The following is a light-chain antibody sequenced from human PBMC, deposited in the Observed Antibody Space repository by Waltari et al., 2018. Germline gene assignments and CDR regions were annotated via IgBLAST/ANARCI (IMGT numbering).Light chain of an antibody. Sequence: DMQMTQSPSTLSASVGARVTITCRASQSVLTWLAWYQQKPGEAPKLLISKASTLESGVPSRFSGSGSGTEFTLTISSLQPDDFATYYCQQYNSFSPWTFGQGTRV. CDR1: QSVLTW. CDR2: KAS. V-gene: IGKV1-5*03. CDR3: QQYNSFSPWT. J-gene: IGKJ1*01.